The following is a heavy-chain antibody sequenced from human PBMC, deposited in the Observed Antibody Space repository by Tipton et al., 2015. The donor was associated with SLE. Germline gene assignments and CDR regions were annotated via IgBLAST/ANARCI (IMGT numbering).Heavy chain of an antibody. CDR1: GFPFSHHD. D-gene: IGHD5-24*01. CDR3: ARGDGFNQSPFDL. V-gene: IGHV3-48*03. J-gene: IGHJ5*02. CDR2: ISGLGTSM. Sequence: SLRLSCAASGFPFSHHDMNWVRQAPGSGLEWISYISGLGTSMYYTEAVKGRFTLSRDNARNSLYLQMHSLRAEDTGVYYGARGDGFNQSPFDLWGQGTLVTVSS.